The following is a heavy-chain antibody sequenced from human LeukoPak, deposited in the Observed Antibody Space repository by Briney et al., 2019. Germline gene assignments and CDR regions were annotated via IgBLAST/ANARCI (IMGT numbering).Heavy chain of an antibody. Sequence: SVKVSCKASGGTFSSYAISWVRQAPGQGLEWMGGIIPIFGTANYAQKFQGRVTITADESTSTAYMELSSLRSEDTAVYYCARGESGYDISTGYYNPPLGYWGQGTLVTVSS. D-gene: IGHD3-9*01. CDR3: ARGESGYDISTGYYNPPLGY. V-gene: IGHV1-69*13. J-gene: IGHJ4*02. CDR2: IIPIFGTA. CDR1: GGTFSSYA.